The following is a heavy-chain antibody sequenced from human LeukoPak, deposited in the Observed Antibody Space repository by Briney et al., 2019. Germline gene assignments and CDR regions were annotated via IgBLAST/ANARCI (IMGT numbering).Heavy chain of an antibody. D-gene: IGHD6-19*01. CDR2: ISSSSSYI. V-gene: IGHV3-21*01. CDR1: GFTFSSHS. J-gene: IGHJ4*02. Sequence: GGSLRLSCAASGFTFSSHSMNWVRQAPGKGLEWVSSISSSSSYIYYADSVKGRFTISRDNAKNSLYLQMNSLRAEDTAVYYCARGPSSGCGVPSDYWGQGTLVTVSS. CDR3: ARGPSSGCGVPSDY.